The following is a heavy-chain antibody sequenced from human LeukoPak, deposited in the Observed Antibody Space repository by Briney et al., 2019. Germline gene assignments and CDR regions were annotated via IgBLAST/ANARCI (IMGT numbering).Heavy chain of an antibody. D-gene: IGHD6-6*01. J-gene: IGHJ6*02. Sequence: PNSGGTTYAQKFQRRVTMTRDTSISTAYMELSRLRSDDTAVYYCARAFEQLVLFYYYGMDVWGQGTTVTVSS. CDR2: PNSGGT. CDR3: ARAFEQLVLFYYYGMDV. V-gene: IGHV1-2*02.